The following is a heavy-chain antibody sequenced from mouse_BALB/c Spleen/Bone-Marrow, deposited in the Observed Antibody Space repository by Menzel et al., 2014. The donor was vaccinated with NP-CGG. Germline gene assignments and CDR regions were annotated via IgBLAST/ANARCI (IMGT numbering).Heavy chain of an antibody. J-gene: IGHJ3*01. CDR1: GFTFSSYT. V-gene: IGHV5-6-4*01. Sequence: EVQVVESGGGLVKPGGSLKLSCAASGFTFSSYTMSWVRQTPEKRLEWVATISSGGSYTYYPDSVKGRFTFSRDNAKNTLYLQMSSLKSEDTAMYYCTRSYYRYDEEAWFAYWGQGTLVTVSA. CDR3: TRSYYRYDEEAWFAY. CDR2: ISSGGSYT. D-gene: IGHD2-14*01.